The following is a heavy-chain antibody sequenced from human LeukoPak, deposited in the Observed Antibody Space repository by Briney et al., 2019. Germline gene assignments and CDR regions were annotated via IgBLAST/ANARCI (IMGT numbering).Heavy chain of an antibody. Sequence: QPGRSLRLSCAASGFTFSNYGMHWVRQAPGKGLEWVTVISSDGSNKYYADSVKGRFTISRDNSKNTLSLQMNSLRVEDTAVYYCAKADTDYFDYWGQGTLVTVSS. CDR3: AKADTDYFDY. J-gene: IGHJ4*02. CDR2: ISSDGSNK. D-gene: IGHD5-18*01. CDR1: GFTFSNYG. V-gene: IGHV3-30*18.